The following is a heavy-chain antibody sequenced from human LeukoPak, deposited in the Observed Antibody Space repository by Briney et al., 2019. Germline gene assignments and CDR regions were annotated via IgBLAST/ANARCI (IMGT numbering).Heavy chain of an antibody. CDR2: INHSGST. D-gene: IGHD5-18*01. V-gene: IGHV4-34*01. CDR1: GGSFSGYY. J-gene: IGHJ4*02. Sequence: SETLSLTCAVYGGSFSGYYWSWIRQPPGKGLEWIGEINHSGSTNYNPSLKSRVTISVDTSKNQFSLKLSSVTAADTAVYYGASNGDTGMVTSYFDYWGQGTLVIVTS. CDR3: ASNGDTGMVTSYFDY.